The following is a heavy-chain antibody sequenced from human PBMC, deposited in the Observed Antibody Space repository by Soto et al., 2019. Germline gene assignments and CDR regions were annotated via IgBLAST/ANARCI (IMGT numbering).Heavy chain of an antibody. D-gene: IGHD3-10*01. CDR3: TRDWESTVSTGSFGGF. Sequence: QVQLVQSGAEVKKPGSSVKVSCKASGGTFSPYTINWVRQAPGQGLEWMGRIIPFHGVTNYAQKFQARVTITADKSTSTAYMELSGLRLEDTAMYYGTRDWESTVSTGSFGGFWGRGTLVTVSS. CDR1: GGTFSPYT. V-gene: IGHV1-69*08. CDR2: IIPFHGVT. J-gene: IGHJ4*02.